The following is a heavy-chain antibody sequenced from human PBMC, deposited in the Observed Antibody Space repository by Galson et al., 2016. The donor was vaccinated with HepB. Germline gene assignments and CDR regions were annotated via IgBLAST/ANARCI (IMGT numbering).Heavy chain of an antibody. V-gene: IGHV3-21*01. Sequence: SLRLSCAASGFVFSDYSMNWIRQAPGKGLEWVASMSATRDFIYYADSVKGRFTISRDNTKNSLYLQMRSLTAEDTAVYYCARDLGGSVTLNYYFYAMDVSGQGTTVTVSS. D-gene: IGHD2-15*01. CDR1: GFVFSDYS. CDR2: MSATRDFI. J-gene: IGHJ6*02. CDR3: ARDLGGSVTLNYYFYAMDV.